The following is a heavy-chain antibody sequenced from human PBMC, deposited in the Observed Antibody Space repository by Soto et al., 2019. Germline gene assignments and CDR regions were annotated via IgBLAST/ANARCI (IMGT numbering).Heavy chain of an antibody. Sequence: LKLSCAASGFTFSSYAMSWVRQAPGKGLEWVSAISGSGGSTYYADSVKGRFTISRDNSKNTLYLQMNSLRAEDTAVYYCALGAREVAGTCNDYWGQGTLVSLFS. CDR2: ISGSGGST. CDR3: ALGAREVAGTCNDY. V-gene: IGHV3-23*01. D-gene: IGHD6-19*01. J-gene: IGHJ4*02. CDR1: GFTFSSYA.